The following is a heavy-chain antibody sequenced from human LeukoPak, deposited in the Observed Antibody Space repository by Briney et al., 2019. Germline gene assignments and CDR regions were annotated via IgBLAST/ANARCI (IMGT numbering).Heavy chain of an antibody. V-gene: IGHV1-2*02. D-gene: IGHD3-9*01. Sequence: ASVKVSCKASGYTFTGYYMHWVRQAPGQGLEWMGWINPNSGGTNYAQKFQGRVTFTRDTSISTAYMAMSRLRSDDTAVYYCVRDQYLNVMTGFDEWGQGTLVTVSS. CDR3: VRDQYLNVMTGFDE. CDR2: INPNSGGT. J-gene: IGHJ4*02. CDR1: GYTFTGYY.